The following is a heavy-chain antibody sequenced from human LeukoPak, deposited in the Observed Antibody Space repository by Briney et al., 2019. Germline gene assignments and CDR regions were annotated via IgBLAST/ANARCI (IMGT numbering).Heavy chain of an antibody. J-gene: IGHJ4*02. CDR3: SGGLKSGSFPG. CDR2: ISSSSHTI. Sequence: GGSLRLSCAASGFTFSDYYMSWIRQAPGKGLEWVSYISSSSHTIYYTDSVQGRFTISRDNAKNSLYLQMNSLRAEDTAVYYCSGGLKSGSFPGWGQGTLVTVSS. V-gene: IGHV3-11*04. CDR1: GFTFSDYY. D-gene: IGHD3-10*01.